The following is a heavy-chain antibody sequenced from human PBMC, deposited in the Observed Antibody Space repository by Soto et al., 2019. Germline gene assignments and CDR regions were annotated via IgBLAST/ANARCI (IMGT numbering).Heavy chain of an antibody. CDR2: ISDTSKTI. CDR3: ARVQYFEWHFDL. V-gene: IGHV3-11*01. D-gene: IGHD3-3*01. Sequence: GGSLRLSCAASGVTFIDFYMTWIRQAPGKGLEWVSYISDTSKTISYSDSVKGRFTISRDNAKNSLYLQMNSLTGEDTAVYYCARVQYFEWHFDLWGRGTLVTVSS. CDR1: GVTFIDFY. J-gene: IGHJ2*01.